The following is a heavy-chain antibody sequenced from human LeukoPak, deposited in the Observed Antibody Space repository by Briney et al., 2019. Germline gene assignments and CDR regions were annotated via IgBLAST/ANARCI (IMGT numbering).Heavy chain of an antibody. CDR1: GGSISSGSYY. D-gene: IGHD4-11*01. J-gene: IGHJ4*02. CDR2: IYYSGST. Sequence: SETLSLTCTVSGGSISSGSYYWVWIRQPPGTGLEWIGSIYYSGSTYYNPSLKSRVTISVDTSKNQFSLKLSSVTAADTAVYYCARLRPHYSNYDLGYFDYWGQGTLVTVSS. V-gene: IGHV4-39*01. CDR3: ARLRPHYSNYDLGYFDY.